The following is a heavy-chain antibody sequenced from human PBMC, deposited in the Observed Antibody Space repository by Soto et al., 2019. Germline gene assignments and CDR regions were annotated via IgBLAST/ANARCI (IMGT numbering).Heavy chain of an antibody. J-gene: IGHJ4*02. D-gene: IGHD2-15*01. CDR3: AKDASCYSCGA. V-gene: IGHV4-39*01. CDR1: GCSISSSNFY. Sequence: QLQLQESGPGLVKPSETLSLTCAVSGCSISSSNFYWGWFRQPPGKGLEWIGSFRFGGSTHYNPSLESRVTISVDTSKNQISLKLRSVTATDTAVYYCAKDASCYSCGAWGQGALVTVSS. CDR2: FRFGGST.